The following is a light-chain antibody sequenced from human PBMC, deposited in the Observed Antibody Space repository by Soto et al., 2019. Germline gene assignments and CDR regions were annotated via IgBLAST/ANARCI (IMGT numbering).Light chain of an antibody. CDR1: SSNIGAGYD. Sequence: QAVVTQPPSVSGAPGQRVTISCTGSSSNIGAGYDVHWYQQLPGTAPKLLIYGNSNRPSGVPDRFSGSKSGTSASLAITGLQAGDEADFYFQSHCRRPRYVFGTGTKVTVL. V-gene: IGLV1-40*01. J-gene: IGLJ1*01. CDR3: QSHCRRPRYV. CDR2: GNS.